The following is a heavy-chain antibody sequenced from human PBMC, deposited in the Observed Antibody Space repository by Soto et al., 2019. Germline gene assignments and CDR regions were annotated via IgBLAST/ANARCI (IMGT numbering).Heavy chain of an antibody. Sequence: PSETLSLTCTVSGGSFSTYYWSWIRQPPGKGLEWIGYTYYSGSTNSNPSLKSRVTLSVDTSKNQFSLKLSSVTAADTAVYYCARDQGGPFDYWGQGTLVTVSS. J-gene: IGHJ4*02. D-gene: IGHD2-15*01. CDR3: ARDQGGPFDY. V-gene: IGHV4-59*01. CDR1: GGSFSTYY. CDR2: TYYSGST.